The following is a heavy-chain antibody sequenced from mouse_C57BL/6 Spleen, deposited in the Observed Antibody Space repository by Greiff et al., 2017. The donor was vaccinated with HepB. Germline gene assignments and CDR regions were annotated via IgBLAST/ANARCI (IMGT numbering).Heavy chain of an antibody. Sequence: QVQLKQPGAELVMPGASVKLSCKASGYTFTSYWMHWVKQRPGQGLEWIGEIDPSDSYTNYNQKFKGKSTLTVDKSSSTAYMQLSSLTSEDSAVYYCARSKLDSSGYVGYFDYWGQGTTLTVSS. CDR3: ARSKLDSSGYVGYFDY. J-gene: IGHJ2*01. CDR1: GYTFTSYW. D-gene: IGHD3-2*02. CDR2: IDPSDSYT. V-gene: IGHV1-69*01.